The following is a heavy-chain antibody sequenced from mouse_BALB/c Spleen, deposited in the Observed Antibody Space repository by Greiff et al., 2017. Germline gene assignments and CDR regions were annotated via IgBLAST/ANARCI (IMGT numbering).Heavy chain of an antibody. D-gene: IGHD1-2*01. CDR2: INPYNGDT. J-gene: IGHJ4*01. CDR1: GYSFTGYF. V-gene: IGHV1-37*01. Sequence: VQLQQSGPELVKPGASVKISCKASGYSFTGYFMNWVKQSPGKSLEWIGRINPYNGDTFYNQKFKGKATLTVDKSSSTAHMELLSLTSEDSAVYYCGREGYGYILYAMDYWGQGTTVTVSS. CDR3: GREGYGYILYAMDY.